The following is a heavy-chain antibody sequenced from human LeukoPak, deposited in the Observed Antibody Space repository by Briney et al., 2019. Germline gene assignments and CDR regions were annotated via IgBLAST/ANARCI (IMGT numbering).Heavy chain of an antibody. V-gene: IGHV1-3*01. CDR2: INASNGNT. D-gene: IGHD6-19*01. J-gene: IGHJ4*02. CDR1: GYTFTSYA. Sequence: ASVKVSCKASGYTFTSYAMHWVRQAPGQRLEWMGWINASNGNTKYSQKFQGRVTITRDTSASTAYMELSSLRSEDTAVYYCARAARYSSGWYLYWGQGTLVTVSS. CDR3: ARAARYSSGWYLY.